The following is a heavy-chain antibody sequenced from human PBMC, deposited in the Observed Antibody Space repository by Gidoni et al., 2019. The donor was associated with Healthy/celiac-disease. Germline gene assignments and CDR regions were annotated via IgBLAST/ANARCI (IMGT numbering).Heavy chain of an antibody. D-gene: IGHD3-3*01. Sequence: QVQLVESGGGVVQPGRSLRLSCAASGFTFSSYGMHWVRQAPGKGLEWVAVIWYDGSNKYYADSVKGRFTISRDNSKNTLYLQMNSLRAEDTAVYYCARDLGFSRPFDYWGQGTLVTVSS. V-gene: IGHV3-33*01. CDR3: ARDLGFSRPFDY. CDR1: GFTFSSYG. CDR2: IWYDGSNK. J-gene: IGHJ4*02.